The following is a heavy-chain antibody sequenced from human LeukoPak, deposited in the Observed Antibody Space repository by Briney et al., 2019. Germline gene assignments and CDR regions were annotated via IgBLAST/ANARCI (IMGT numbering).Heavy chain of an antibody. CDR3: ARDRIAVAGTLVFDY. Sequence: GGSLRLSCAASGFTVSSNYMSWVRQAPGKGLEWVSVIYSGGSTYYADSVKGRFTISRDNSKNTLYLQMNSLRAEDTAVYYCARDRIAVAGTLVFDYWGQGTLVTVSS. CDR2: IYSGGST. V-gene: IGHV3-66*01. J-gene: IGHJ4*02. CDR1: GFTVSSNY. D-gene: IGHD6-19*01.